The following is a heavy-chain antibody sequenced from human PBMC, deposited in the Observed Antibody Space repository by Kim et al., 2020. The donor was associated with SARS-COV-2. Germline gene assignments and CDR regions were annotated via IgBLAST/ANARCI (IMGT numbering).Heavy chain of an antibody. D-gene: IGHD2-2*02. CDR1: GFTFSSYA. CDR3: AKDPFGCSSTSCYRSYYYGMDV. Sequence: GGSLRLSCAASGFTFSSYAMSWVRQAPGKGLEWVSAISGSGGSTYYADSVKGRFTISRDNSKNTLYLQMNSLRAEDTAVYYCAKDPFGCSSTSCYRSYYYGMDVWGQGTTVTVSS. J-gene: IGHJ6*02. V-gene: IGHV3-23*01. CDR2: ISGSGGST.